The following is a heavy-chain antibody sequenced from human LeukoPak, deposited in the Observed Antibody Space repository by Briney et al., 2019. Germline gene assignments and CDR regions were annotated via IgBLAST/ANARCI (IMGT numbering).Heavy chain of an antibody. CDR2: INHSGST. CDR3: ARAPMVRGVIITSNWFDP. Sequence: SETLSLTCAAYGGSFSGYYWSWIRQPPGKGLEWIGEINHSGSTNYNPSLKSRVTISVDTSKNQFSLKLSSVTAADTAVYYCARAPMVRGVIITSNWFDPWGQGTLVTVSS. V-gene: IGHV4-34*01. CDR1: GGSFSGYY. J-gene: IGHJ5*02. D-gene: IGHD3-10*01.